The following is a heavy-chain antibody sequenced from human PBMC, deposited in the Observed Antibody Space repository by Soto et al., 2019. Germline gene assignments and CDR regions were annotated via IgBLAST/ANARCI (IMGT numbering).Heavy chain of an antibody. D-gene: IGHD5-18*01. Sequence: QVQLVQSGAEVKKPGASVKVSCKASGYTFTSYNIDWVRQATGQGIEWMGWMNPNNGQRSYAQKFPGRVTMTRDTSISTAYLELSSLRPEDTAVYYSASTHGYSHGFDYWGQGTLVTVSP. CDR2: MNPNNGQR. CDR3: ASTHGYSHGFDY. V-gene: IGHV1-8*01. J-gene: IGHJ4*02. CDR1: GYTFTSYN.